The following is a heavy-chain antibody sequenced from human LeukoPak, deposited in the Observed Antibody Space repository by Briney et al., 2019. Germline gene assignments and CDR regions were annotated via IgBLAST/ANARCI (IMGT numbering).Heavy chain of an antibody. CDR1: GGSISSYY. CDR2: IYYSGST. J-gene: IGHJ4*02. Sequence: SETLSLTCTVSGGSISSYYWSWIRQPPGKGLEWIGYIYYSGSTNYNPSLKSRVTISVDTSKNPFSLKLSSVTAADTAVYYCARAASLPMVTPDFDYWGQGTLVTVSS. CDR3: ARAASLPMVTPDFDY. D-gene: IGHD5-18*01. V-gene: IGHV4-59*01.